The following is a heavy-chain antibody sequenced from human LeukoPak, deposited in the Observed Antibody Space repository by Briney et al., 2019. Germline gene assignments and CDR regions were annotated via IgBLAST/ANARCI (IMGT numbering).Heavy chain of an antibody. Sequence: ASVKVSCKASGYTFTGYYMHWVRQAPGQGLEWMGWINPNSGGTNYAQKFQGRVTMTRDTSISTAYMELSRLRSDDTAVYYCARERTRIVVVTATTSSNWFDPWGQGTLVTVSS. J-gene: IGHJ5*02. CDR2: INPNSGGT. V-gene: IGHV1-2*02. D-gene: IGHD2-21*02. CDR3: ARERTRIVVVTATTSSNWFDP. CDR1: GYTFTGYY.